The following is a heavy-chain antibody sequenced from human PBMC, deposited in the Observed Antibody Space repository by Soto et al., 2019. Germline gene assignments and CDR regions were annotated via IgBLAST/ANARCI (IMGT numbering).Heavy chain of an antibody. CDR3: ARGNSSGWEPHYYYGMDV. D-gene: IGHD6-19*01. J-gene: IGHJ6*02. CDR1: GFTVSSNY. Sequence: GGSLRLSCAASGFTVSSNYMSWVRQAPGKGLEWVSVIYSGGSTYYADSVKGRFTISRDNSKNTLYLQMNSLRAEDTAVYYCARGNSSGWEPHYYYGMDVWGQGTTVTVSS. V-gene: IGHV3-66*01. CDR2: IYSGGST.